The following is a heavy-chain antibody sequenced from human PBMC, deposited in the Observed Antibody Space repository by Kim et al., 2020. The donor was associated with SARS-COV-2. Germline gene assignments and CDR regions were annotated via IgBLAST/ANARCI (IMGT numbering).Heavy chain of an antibody. CDR2: INAGNGNT. CDR1: GYTFTSYA. Sequence: ASVKVSCKASGYTFTSYAMHWVRQAPGQRLEWMGWINAGNGNTKYSQKFQGRVTITRDTSTSTAYMELSSLRSEDTAVYYCAREGVYSYGSVNYMDVWGQRTPVTVS. V-gene: IGHV1-3*01. CDR3: AREGVYSYGSVNYMDV. J-gene: IGHJ6*02. D-gene: IGHD3-10*01.